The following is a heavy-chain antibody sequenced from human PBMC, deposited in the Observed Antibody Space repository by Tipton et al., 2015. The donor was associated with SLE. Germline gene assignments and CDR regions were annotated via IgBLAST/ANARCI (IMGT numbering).Heavy chain of an antibody. CDR1: GGSISSGGYY. Sequence: TLSLTCTVSGGSISSGGYYWSWIRQPPGKGLEWIGEINHSGSTNYNPSLKSRVTISVDTSKNQFSLKLSSVTAADTAVYYCARVDSSSSDWGQGTLVTVSS. D-gene: IGHD6-6*01. CDR2: INHSGST. V-gene: IGHV4-39*07. CDR3: ARVDSSSSD. J-gene: IGHJ4*02.